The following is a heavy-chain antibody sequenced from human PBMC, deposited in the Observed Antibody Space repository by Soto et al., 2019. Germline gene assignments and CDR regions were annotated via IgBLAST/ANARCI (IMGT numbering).Heavy chain of an antibody. CDR1: GLSLSADGVG. CDR3: AHAYGGTSWPNDAFDV. J-gene: IGHJ3*01. Sequence: QITLKESGPTLVKPTQTLTLTCTFSGLSLSADGVGVGWIRQPPGKALEWLALIYWDDDQRYSPSLKTRLTITKDPSKNQVVLTLTNMDPVDTATYYCAHAYGGTSWPNDAFDVWGQGTVVTVSS. V-gene: IGHV2-5*02. D-gene: IGHD2-2*01. CDR2: IYWDDDQ.